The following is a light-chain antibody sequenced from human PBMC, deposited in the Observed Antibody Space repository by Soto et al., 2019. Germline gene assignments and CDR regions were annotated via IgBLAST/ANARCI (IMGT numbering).Light chain of an antibody. J-gene: IGKJ1*01. V-gene: IGKV3-15*01. CDR2: DAS. CDR1: QSVRSS. Sequence: DIVMTQSPGTLSVSPGERATLFCRASQSVRSSLAWYQQKPGQAPRLFIYDASTRATGIPARFSGSGSGTEFTLTISSLQSEDFAVYYCQQYNNWPQTFGQGTKVDIK. CDR3: QQYNNWPQT.